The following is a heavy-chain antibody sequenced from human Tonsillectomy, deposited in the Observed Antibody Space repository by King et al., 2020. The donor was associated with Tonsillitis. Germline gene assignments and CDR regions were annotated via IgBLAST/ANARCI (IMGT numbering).Heavy chain of an antibody. D-gene: IGHD2-2*01. CDR1: GFTFSAYN. J-gene: IGHJ5*02. Sequence: VQLVESGGGLVKPGGSLSLSCAASGFTFSAYNMTWVRQAPGKGLEWVSSISSGSSYIYYADSVKGRFTISRDNAKNSLYLQMDSLGAEDTTLYYCAGGTLAHASWGQGTLVTVAS. V-gene: IGHV3-21*01. CDR3: AGGTLAHAS. CDR2: ISSGSSYI.